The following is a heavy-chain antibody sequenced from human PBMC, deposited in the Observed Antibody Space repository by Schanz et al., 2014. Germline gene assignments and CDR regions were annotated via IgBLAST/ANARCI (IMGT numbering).Heavy chain of an antibody. V-gene: IGHV4-59*01. CDR3: TRGNALDV. J-gene: IGHJ6*02. CDR1: GGSISDYC. CDR2: FYHSEGA. D-gene: IGHD1-1*01. Sequence: QVQLQESGPGLVKPSETLSLTCTVSGGSISDYCWSWIRQPPGKGLEWIGYFYHSEGAKYNPSLKSRVTISADTSKNQFSLKLTSVTAADSAVYFCTRGNALDVWGQGTTVTVSS.